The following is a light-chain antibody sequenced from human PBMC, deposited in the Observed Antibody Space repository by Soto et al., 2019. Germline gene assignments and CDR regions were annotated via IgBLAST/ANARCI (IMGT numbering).Light chain of an antibody. CDR2: VAS. CDR3: QQYDSSPLT. CDR1: QSVRGSY. Sequence: EIVLTQSPGTLSLSPGERATLSCRASQSVRGSYLAWYQQKPGQAPRLLIYVASNRATAIPARFSGSGSGTDFPRAISRLEPEDFAVYYCQQYDSSPLTLGGGTKVEIK. V-gene: IGKV3-20*01. J-gene: IGKJ4*01.